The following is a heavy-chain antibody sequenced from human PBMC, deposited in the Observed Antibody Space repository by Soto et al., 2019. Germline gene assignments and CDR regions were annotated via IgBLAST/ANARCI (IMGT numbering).Heavy chain of an antibody. CDR2: ISGSGGST. D-gene: IGHD6-13*01. CDR3: AKLLRYSSSWYYFDY. J-gene: IGHJ4*02. Sequence: GGSLRLSCAASGFTFSSYAMSWVRQAPGKGLEWVSAISGSGGSTYYADSVKGRFTISRDNSKNTLYLQMNSLRAEDTAVYYCAKLLRYSSSWYYFDYWGQGTLVTVSS. V-gene: IGHV3-23*01. CDR1: GFTFSSYA.